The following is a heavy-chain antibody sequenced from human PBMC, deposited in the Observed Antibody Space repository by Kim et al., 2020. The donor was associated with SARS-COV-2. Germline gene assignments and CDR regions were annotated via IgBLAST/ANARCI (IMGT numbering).Heavy chain of an antibody. V-gene: IGHV1-69*04. CDR3: ARGGPKSFYFDY. Sequence: NYAPKFQGRVTITADKSTSTAYMELSSLRSEDTAVYYCARGGPKSFYFDYWGQGTLVTVSS. J-gene: IGHJ4*02. D-gene: IGHD1-26*01.